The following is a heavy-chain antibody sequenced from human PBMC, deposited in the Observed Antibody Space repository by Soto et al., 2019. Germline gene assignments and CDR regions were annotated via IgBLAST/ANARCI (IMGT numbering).Heavy chain of an antibody. CDR1: GFTFSSYA. CDR2: ISGSGGST. V-gene: IGHV3-23*01. J-gene: IGHJ1*01. D-gene: IGHD6-19*01. Sequence: EVQLLESGGGLVQPGGSLRLSCAASGFTFSSYAMSWVRQAPGKGLEWVSAISGSGGSTYYADSVKGRFTISRDNSKNTLYLQMNSLRAEDTAVYYCAGDGYEYSSGWYGSWGQGTLVTVSS. CDR3: AGDGYEYSSGWYGS.